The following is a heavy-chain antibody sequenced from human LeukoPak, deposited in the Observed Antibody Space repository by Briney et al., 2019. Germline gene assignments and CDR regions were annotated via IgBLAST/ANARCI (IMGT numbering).Heavy chain of an antibody. D-gene: IGHD5-24*01. CDR2: IYYSGST. CDR1: GGSISSSY. Sequence: SETLSLTCTVSGGSISSSYWSWIRQPPGKGLEWIGYIYYSGSTNYNPSLKSRVTISVDTSKNQFSLKLSSVIAADTAVYYCARGGRRDGYNSWGQGTLVTVSS. CDR3: ARGGRRDGYNS. V-gene: IGHV4-59*01. J-gene: IGHJ4*02.